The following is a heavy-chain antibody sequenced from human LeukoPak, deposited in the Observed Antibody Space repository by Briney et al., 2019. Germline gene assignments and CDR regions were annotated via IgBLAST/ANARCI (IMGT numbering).Heavy chain of an antibody. Sequence: GGSLRLSCAPSGFTFSIYAMSWGRQAPGKGLEWGSPIRGSGGSTYYADSVKGRFTISTDNSKNTLYLQMNSLRAEDTAVYYCAKGAWGSGGFQGSVYYGMDVWGQGTTVTVSS. D-gene: IGHD6-19*01. CDR3: AKGAWGSGGFQGSVYYGMDV. CDR1: GFTFSIYA. CDR2: IRGSGGST. J-gene: IGHJ6*02. V-gene: IGHV3-23*01.